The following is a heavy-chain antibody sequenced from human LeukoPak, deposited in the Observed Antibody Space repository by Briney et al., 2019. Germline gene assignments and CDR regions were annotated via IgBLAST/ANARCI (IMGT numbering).Heavy chain of an antibody. J-gene: IGHJ4*02. Sequence: GASLRLSCAASGFTLSSYAMSWVRQAPGKGLEWVSAISGSGGSTYYADSVKGRFTISRDNSKNTLYLQMNSLRAEDTAVYYCAKQGWLAGPLAYWGQGTLVTVSS. CDR2: ISGSGGST. CDR1: GFTLSSYA. V-gene: IGHV3-23*01. D-gene: IGHD6-19*01. CDR3: AKQGWLAGPLAY.